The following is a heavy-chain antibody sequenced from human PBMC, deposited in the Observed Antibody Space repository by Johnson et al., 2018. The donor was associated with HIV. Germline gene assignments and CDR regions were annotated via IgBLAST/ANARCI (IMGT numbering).Heavy chain of an antibody. Sequence: QVLLVESGGGVVQPGRSLRLSCAAAGFIFSNYAIHWVRQAPGKGLQWVALISYDGSNKYYVDSVKGRLTISRDNAKNSLYLQVNSLRAEDTAVYYCAREHRYYYDSSGYYRGDAFDIWGQGTMVTVSS. CDR1: GFIFSNYA. CDR3: AREHRYYYDSSGYYRGDAFDI. CDR2: ISYDGSNK. V-gene: IGHV3-30*04. D-gene: IGHD3-22*01. J-gene: IGHJ3*02.